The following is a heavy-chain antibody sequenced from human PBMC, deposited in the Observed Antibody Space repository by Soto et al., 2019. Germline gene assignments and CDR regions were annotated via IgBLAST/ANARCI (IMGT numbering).Heavy chain of an antibody. D-gene: IGHD2-21*02. CDR1: GYTFTSYY. V-gene: IGHV1-2*06. CDR3: ARQLAYCGGDCFTEPVDY. CDR2: INPDSGDT. Sequence: QAQLVQSGAEVKKPGASVKVSCEASGYTFTSYYIHWVRQAPGQGLEWMGRINPDSGDTKYAQKFRGRVTMTRDMSITTAYMEVQMLTSDDTAVYYCARQLAYCGGDCFTEPVDYWGQGTLVTVST. J-gene: IGHJ4*02.